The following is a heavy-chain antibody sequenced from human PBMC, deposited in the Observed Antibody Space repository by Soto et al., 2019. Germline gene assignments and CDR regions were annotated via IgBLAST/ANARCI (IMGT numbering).Heavy chain of an antibody. V-gene: IGHV3-66*03. CDR2: IYSCGST. CDR1: GFTVSSNY. D-gene: IGHD3-10*02. Sequence: GGSLRLSCAASGFTVSSNYMSWVRQAPGKGPEWVSVIYSCGSTYYADSVKGRFTISRDNSKNTLYLQMNSLRAEDTAVYYCARDLFGPLRYWGQGTLVTVSS. CDR3: ARDLFGPLRY. J-gene: IGHJ4*02.